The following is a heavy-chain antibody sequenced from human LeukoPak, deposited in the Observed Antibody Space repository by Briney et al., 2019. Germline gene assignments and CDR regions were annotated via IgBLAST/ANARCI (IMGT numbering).Heavy chain of an antibody. CDR2: IYWDDDK. CDR1: GFSLSTSGVG. V-gene: IGHV2-5*02. CDR3: AHRLPSGAPWAFGYFDY. J-gene: IGHJ4*02. Sequence: SGPTLVKPTQTLTLTCTFSGFSLSTSGVGVGWIRQPPGKALEWLAVIYWDDDKRYSPSLKSRLTITKVTSKNQVVLTMTNIDPVDTATYYCAHRLPSGAPWAFGYFDYWGQGTLVTVSS. D-gene: IGHD3-3*01.